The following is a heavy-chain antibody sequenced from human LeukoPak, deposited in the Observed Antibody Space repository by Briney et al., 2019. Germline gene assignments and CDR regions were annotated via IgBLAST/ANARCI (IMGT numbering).Heavy chain of an antibody. CDR2: IRYDGSNK. Sequence: GGSLRLSCAASGFTFDDYGMHWVRQAPGKGLEWVAFIRYDGSNKYYADSVKGRFTISRDNSKNTLYLQMNSLRAEDTAVYYCAKELLRYCGGDCYPAGPYLDYWGQGTLVTVSS. CDR3: AKELLRYCGGDCYPAGPYLDY. D-gene: IGHD2-21*02. V-gene: IGHV3-30*02. CDR1: GFTFDDYG. J-gene: IGHJ4*02.